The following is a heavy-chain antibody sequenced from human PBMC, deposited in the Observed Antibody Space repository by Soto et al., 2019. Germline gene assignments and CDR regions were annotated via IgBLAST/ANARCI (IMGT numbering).Heavy chain of an antibody. D-gene: IGHD6-19*01. Sequence: QVQLQESGPGLVKPSGTLSLTCAVSDGSISSSNWWSWVRQPPGKGLEWIGEIYHSGNTNYNPSLKIRVSISVDKSKYQFYLKLSSVTAADTAVYYCARAQTYSSGWYTWFDPWGQGTLVTVSS. CDR3: ARAQTYSSGWYTWFDP. CDR2: IYHSGNT. J-gene: IGHJ5*02. CDR1: DGSISSSNW. V-gene: IGHV4-4*02.